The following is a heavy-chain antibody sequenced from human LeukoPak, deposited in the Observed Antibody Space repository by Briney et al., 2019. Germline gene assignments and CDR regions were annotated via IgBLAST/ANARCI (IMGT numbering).Heavy chain of an antibody. CDR3: ARGPAYDFWSGYHPARYYFDY. J-gene: IGHJ4*02. CDR2: INHSGST. D-gene: IGHD3-3*01. Sequence: SETLSFTCAVYGGSFSGYYWSWIRQPPGKGLEWIGEINHSGSTNYNPSLKSRVTISVDTSKNQFSLKLSSVTAADTAVYYCARGPAYDFWSGYHPARYYFDYWGQGTLVTVSS. CDR1: GGSFSGYY. V-gene: IGHV4-34*01.